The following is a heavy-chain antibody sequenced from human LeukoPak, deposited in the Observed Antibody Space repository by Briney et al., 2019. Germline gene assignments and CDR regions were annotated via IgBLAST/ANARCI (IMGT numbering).Heavy chain of an antibody. Sequence: GASVKVSRKASGYTFTSYGISWVRQAPGQGLEWMGWISAYNGNTNYAQKLQGRVTMTTDTSTSTAYMELRSLRSDDTAVYYCASTTYYYDSSGYPRHNWFDPWGQGTLVTVSS. CDR1: GYTFTSYG. CDR2: ISAYNGNT. V-gene: IGHV1-18*01. J-gene: IGHJ5*02. D-gene: IGHD3-22*01. CDR3: ASTTYYYDSSGYPRHNWFDP.